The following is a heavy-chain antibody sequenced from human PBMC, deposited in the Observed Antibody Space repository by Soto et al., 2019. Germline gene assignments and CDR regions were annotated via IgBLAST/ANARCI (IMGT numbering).Heavy chain of an antibody. J-gene: IGHJ4*02. CDR2: ISYDENNK. V-gene: IGHV3-30*18. D-gene: IGHD5-18*01. Sequence: QVQLVESGGGVVQPGRSLRLSCAASGFTFTNYAMHWVRQAPGKGLEWVAVISYDENNKYYADSVKGRFTISRDNSKNTVYLQMDSLRAEDTAVYYCAKKEGRGVDTTMVGIFDYWGQGTLVTVSS. CDR3: AKKEGRGVDTTMVGIFDY. CDR1: GFTFTNYA.